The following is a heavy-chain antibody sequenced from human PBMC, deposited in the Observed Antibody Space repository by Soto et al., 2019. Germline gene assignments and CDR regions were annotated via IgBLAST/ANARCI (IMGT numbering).Heavy chain of an antibody. CDR1: GYTFTSYG. J-gene: IGHJ6*02. CDR2: ISAYNGNT. CDR3: ARDHPAAGTAEDYYYYYGMDV. V-gene: IGHV1-18*01. Sequence: QVQLVQSGAEVKKPGASVKVSCKASGYTFTSYGISWVRQAPGQGLEWMGWISAYNGNTNYAQKLPGRVTMTTDTSTSTAYMELRSLRSDDTAVYYCARDHPAAGTAEDYYYYYGMDVWGQGTTVTVSS. D-gene: IGHD6-13*01.